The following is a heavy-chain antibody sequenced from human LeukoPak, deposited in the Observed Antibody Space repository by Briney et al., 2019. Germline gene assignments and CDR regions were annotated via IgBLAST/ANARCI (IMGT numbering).Heavy chain of an antibody. D-gene: IGHD3-9*01. J-gene: IGHJ3*02. CDR2: ISGSGGST. V-gene: IGHV3-23*01. Sequence: PGGSLRLSCAASGFTFSSYAMSWVRQAPGKGLEWVSAISGSGGSTYYADSVKGRFTISRDNSKNTLYLQMNSLRAEDTAVYHCAKDCGDLRHFDWPFNAFDIWGQGTMVTVSS. CDR3: AKDCGDLRHFDWPFNAFDI. CDR1: GFTFSSYA.